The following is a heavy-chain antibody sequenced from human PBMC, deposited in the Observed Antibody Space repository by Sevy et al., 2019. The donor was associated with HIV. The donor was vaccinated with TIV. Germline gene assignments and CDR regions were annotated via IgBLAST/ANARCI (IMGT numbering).Heavy chain of an antibody. J-gene: IGHJ4*02. CDR2: FDPEDGET. CDR3: ATTKDYYEDSGDPFDY. V-gene: IGHV1-24*01. D-gene: IGHD3-22*01. Sequence: ASVKVSCKVSGYRLTGLSMHWVRQAPGKGLEWMASFDPEDGETFYAQKFQGRLTLTEDKSTDTAYMGLSSLRAEDTAVYYCATTKDYYEDSGDPFDYWGQGTLVTVSS. CDR1: GYRLTGLS.